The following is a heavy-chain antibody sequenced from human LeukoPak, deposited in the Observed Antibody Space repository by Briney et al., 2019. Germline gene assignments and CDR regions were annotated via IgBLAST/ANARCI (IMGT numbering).Heavy chain of an antibody. J-gene: IGHJ4*02. Sequence: PGGSLRLSCAASGFTFSSYSMSWVRQAPGKGLEWVSSISSSSSYIYYADSVKGRFTISRDNAKNSLYLQMNSLRAEDTAVYYCANSKQLCYDYWGQGTLVTVSS. D-gene: IGHD5-18*01. CDR1: GFTFSSYS. V-gene: IGHV3-21*01. CDR2: ISSSSSYI. CDR3: ANSKQLCYDY.